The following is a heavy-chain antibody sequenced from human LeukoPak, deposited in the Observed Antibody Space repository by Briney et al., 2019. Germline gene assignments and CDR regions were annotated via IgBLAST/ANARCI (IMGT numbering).Heavy chain of an antibody. Sequence: SETLSLTCAVYGGSFSGYYWSWIRRPPGKGLEWIGEINHSGSTNYNPSLKSRVTISVDTSKNQFSLKLSSVTAADTAVYYCARGHGDFWSGYDWYFDLGGRGTLVTAS. CDR3: ARGHGDFWSGYDWYFDL. CDR2: INHSGST. J-gene: IGHJ2*01. V-gene: IGHV4-34*01. D-gene: IGHD3-3*01. CDR1: GGSFSGYY.